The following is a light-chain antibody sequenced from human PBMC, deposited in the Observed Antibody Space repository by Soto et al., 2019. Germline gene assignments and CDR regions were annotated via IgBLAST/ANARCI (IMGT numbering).Light chain of an antibody. CDR3: TSYTTSGSYV. CDR2: DVS. CDR1: SSDVGSSNL. Sequence: QSVLTQPASVSGSPGQSITFSCTGTSSDVGSSNLVSWYQQHPGKAPKLLIYDVSNRPSGVSNRFSGFKSGDTASLTISGLQAEDEADYYCTSYTTSGSYVFGTGTKVTVL. V-gene: IGLV2-14*02. J-gene: IGLJ1*01.